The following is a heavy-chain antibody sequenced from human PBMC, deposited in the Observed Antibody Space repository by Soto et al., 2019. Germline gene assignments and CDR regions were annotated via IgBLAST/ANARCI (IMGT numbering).Heavy chain of an antibody. CDR3: AREGRPAAFPYYYYGMDV. V-gene: IGHV4-30-4*01. J-gene: IGHJ6*02. D-gene: IGHD2-2*01. Sequence: SETLSLTCTVSGGSISSGDYYWSWIRQPPGKGLEWIGYIYYSGSTYYNPSLKSLVTISVDTSKNQFSLKLSSVTAADTAVYYCAREGRPAAFPYYYYGMDVWGQGTTVTVSS. CDR2: IYYSGST. CDR1: GGSISSGDYY.